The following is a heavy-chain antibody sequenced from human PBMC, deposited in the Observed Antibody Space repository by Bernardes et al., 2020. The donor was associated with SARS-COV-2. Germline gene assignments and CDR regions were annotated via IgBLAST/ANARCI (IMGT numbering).Heavy chain of an antibody. CDR1: GFTFSSYA. V-gene: IGHV3-23*01. Sequence: GGSLIPSCAASGFTFSSYAMSWVRQAPGKGLEWVSAISGSGGSTYYADSVKGRFTISRDNSKNTLYLQMNSLRAEDTAVYYCAKPRYSSGWVNYYYGMDVWGQGTTVTVSS. CDR3: AKPRYSSGWVNYYYGMDV. D-gene: IGHD6-19*01. CDR2: ISGSGGST. J-gene: IGHJ6*02.